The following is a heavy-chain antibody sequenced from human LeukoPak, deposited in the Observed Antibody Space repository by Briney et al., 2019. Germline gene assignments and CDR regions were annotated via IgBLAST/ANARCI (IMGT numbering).Heavy chain of an antibody. CDR2: IYYSGST. V-gene: IGHV4-61*01. Sequence: SETLSLTCTVSGGSVSSGSYYWSWIRQPPGKGLEWIGYIYYSGSTNYNPSLKSRVTISADTSKNQFSLKLSSVTAADTAVYYCAGSSGPDYWGQGTLVTVSS. CDR3: AGSSGPDY. CDR1: GGSVSSGSYY. D-gene: IGHD6-19*01. J-gene: IGHJ4*02.